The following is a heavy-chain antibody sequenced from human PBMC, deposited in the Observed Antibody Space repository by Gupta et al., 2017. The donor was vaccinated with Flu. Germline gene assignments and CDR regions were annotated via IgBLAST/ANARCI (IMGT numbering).Heavy chain of an antibody. CDR3: ARVGYSYYMDV. Sequence: EVQLVESGGGLVKPGGSLRLSCEASGFTFSTYTLSWVRQAPGKGLEWVSSISSSGASIDYADSVKGRFNIYREDDRSSLYLQMKRMRAEDTAVYYWARVGYSYYMDVCVTGTTVHVS. CDR1: GFTFSTYT. CDR2: ISSSGASI. V-gene: IGHV3-21*01. J-gene: IGHJ6*03.